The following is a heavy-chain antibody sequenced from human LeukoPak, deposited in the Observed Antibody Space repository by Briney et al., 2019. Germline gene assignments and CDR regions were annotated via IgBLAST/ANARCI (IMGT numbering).Heavy chain of an antibody. V-gene: IGHV1-69*13. J-gene: IGHJ6*03. Sequence: SVKVSCKASGYTFTSYAISWVRQAPGQGLEWMGGIIPIFGTANYAQKFQGRVTITADESTSTAYMELSSLRSEDTAVYYCARGDQYSSSPYYYYYYMDVWGKGTTVTVSS. CDR3: ARGDQYSSSPYYYYYYMDV. CDR1: GYTFTSYA. D-gene: IGHD6-6*01. CDR2: IIPIFGTA.